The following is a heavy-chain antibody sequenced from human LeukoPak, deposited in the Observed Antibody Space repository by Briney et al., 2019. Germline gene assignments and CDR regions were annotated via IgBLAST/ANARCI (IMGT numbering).Heavy chain of an antibody. CDR2: FSRSGPDT. CDR3: AKGSLGSWYYFDY. CDR1: RFSFGNHP. Sequence: PGGSLRLSCAASRFSFGNHPMSWVRQAPGKVLEWVSTFSRSGPDTYYADSVKGRFTIFRDNSKNTLYLQMNSLRAEDTAVYYCAKGSLGSWYYFDYWGQGTLVTVSS. J-gene: IGHJ4*02. V-gene: IGHV3-23*01. D-gene: IGHD6-13*01.